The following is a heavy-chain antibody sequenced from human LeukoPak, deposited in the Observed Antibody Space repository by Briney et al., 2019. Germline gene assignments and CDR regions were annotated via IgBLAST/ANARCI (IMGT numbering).Heavy chain of an antibody. CDR3: AREWATYYDILTGYYKGGWFDP. D-gene: IGHD3-9*01. CDR1: GYTFSSNY. Sequence: ASVKVSCKASGYTFSSNYLHWVRQAPGQGREWMGLINPSGDSTSYAQKFQGRVTMTRDTSSSTAYMELSRLRSDDTAVYYLAREWATYYDILTGYYKGGWFDPWGQGTLVTVSS. CDR2: INPSGDST. V-gene: IGHV1-46*01. J-gene: IGHJ5*02.